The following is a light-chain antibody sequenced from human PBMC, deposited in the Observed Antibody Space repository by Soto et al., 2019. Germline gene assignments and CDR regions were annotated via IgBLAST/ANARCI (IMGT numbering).Light chain of an antibody. CDR3: QQYNRYLFT. V-gene: IGKV1-5*01. CDR2: DAS. J-gene: IGKJ3*01. CDR1: QSISTW. Sequence: DIQMTQSPSTLSASVGDRVTITCRASQSISTWLAWYQQKPGKAPKVLIYDASSLESGVPSRFSGSGSGTEFTLTISSLQPDDFATYYCQQYNRYLFTFGPGTKVDI.